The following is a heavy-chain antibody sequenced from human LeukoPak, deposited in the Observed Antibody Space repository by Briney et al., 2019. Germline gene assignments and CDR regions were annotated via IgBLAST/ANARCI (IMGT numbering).Heavy chain of an antibody. V-gene: IGHV4-59*01. CDR3: AREWIATANDY. CDR2: VYYSGST. D-gene: IGHD6-13*01. J-gene: IGHJ4*02. Sequence: TSETLSLTCTVSGGSISSYYWSWIRQPPGKGLEWIGYVYYSGSTNYNPSLKSRVTISIDTSKNQFSLKLSSVTAADTAVYYCAREWIATANDYWGQGTLVTVSS. CDR1: GGSISSYY.